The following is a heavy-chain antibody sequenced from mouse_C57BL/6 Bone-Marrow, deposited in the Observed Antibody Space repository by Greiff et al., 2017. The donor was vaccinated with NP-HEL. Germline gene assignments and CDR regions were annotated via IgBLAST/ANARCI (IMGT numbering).Heavy chain of an antibody. CDR3: ARGELGQGFAY. CDR1: GYTFTSYW. CDR2: IDPSDSYT. J-gene: IGHJ3*01. Sequence: VQLQQPGAELVRPGTSVKLSCKASGYTFTSYWMHWVKQRPGQGLEWIGVIDPSDSYTNYNQKFKGKATLTVDTSSSTAYMQLSSLTSEDSAVYYCARGELGQGFAYWGQGTLVTVSA. V-gene: IGHV1-59*01. D-gene: IGHD4-1*01.